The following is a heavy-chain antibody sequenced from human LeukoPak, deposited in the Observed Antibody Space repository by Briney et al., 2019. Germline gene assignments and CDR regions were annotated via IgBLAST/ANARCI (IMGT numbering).Heavy chain of an antibody. D-gene: IGHD6-19*01. J-gene: IGHJ4*02. CDR2: IYPGEYDI. Sequence: PGESLKISCKGSGYSFSNYWIGWVRQMPGKGLEWMGIIYPGEYDIRYSPSFQGQVTISADKSISTAYLQWSSLKASDTAMYYCARHLYSSGWAPIDYWGQGTLVTVSS. CDR1: GYSFSNYW. V-gene: IGHV5-51*01. CDR3: ARHLYSSGWAPIDY.